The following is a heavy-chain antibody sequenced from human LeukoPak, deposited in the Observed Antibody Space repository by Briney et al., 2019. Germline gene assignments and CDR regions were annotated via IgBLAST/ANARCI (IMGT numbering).Heavy chain of an antibody. D-gene: IGHD5-12*01. CDR3: AALGYSGYTGFDY. Sequence: PGGSLRLSCAASGFTFSSYWMSWVRQAPGKGLEWVANIKQDGSEKYYVDSVKGRFTISRDNAKNSLYLQMNSLRAEDTAVYYCAALGYSGYTGFDYWGQGTLVTVSS. CDR1: GFTFSSYW. CDR2: IKQDGSEK. J-gene: IGHJ4*02. V-gene: IGHV3-7*01.